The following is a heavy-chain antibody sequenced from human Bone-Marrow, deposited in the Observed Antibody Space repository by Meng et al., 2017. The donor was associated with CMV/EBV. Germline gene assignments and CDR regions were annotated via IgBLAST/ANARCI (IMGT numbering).Heavy chain of an antibody. CDR2: IYYSGST. Sequence: GSLRLSCTVSGGSISSSSYYWGWIRQPPGKGLEWIGSIYYSGSTYYNPSLKSRVTISVDTSKSQFTLKLSSVTAADTAVYYCARGRGSGSYYDAFDIWGQGTMVTVSS. CDR1: GGSISSSSYY. V-gene: IGHV4-39*06. D-gene: IGHD3-10*01. J-gene: IGHJ3*02. CDR3: ARGRGSGSYYDAFDI.